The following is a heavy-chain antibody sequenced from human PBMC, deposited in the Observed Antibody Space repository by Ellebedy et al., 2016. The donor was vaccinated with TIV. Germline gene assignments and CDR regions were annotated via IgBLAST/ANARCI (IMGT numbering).Heavy chain of an antibody. D-gene: IGHD3-3*01. Sequence: MPSETLSLTCTVSGGSISRDSWSWIRQPPGSGLEWLGYVFHSGSTIYNPSLKSRVTISVDTSKNQFSLKLSSVTAADTAVYYCARHVQMEWLLSPVYGMDVWGQGTTVTVSS. CDR1: GGSISRDS. CDR2: VFHSGST. V-gene: IGHV4-59*08. CDR3: ARHVQMEWLLSPVYGMDV. J-gene: IGHJ6*02.